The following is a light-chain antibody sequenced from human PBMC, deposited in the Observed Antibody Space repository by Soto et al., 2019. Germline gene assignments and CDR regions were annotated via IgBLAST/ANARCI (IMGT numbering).Light chain of an antibody. V-gene: IGLV8-61*01. J-gene: IGLJ3*02. CDR3: VLYMGSGIWV. Sequence: QTVVTQEPSFSVSPGGTVTLTCGVSSGSVSTRYYPSWHQQTPGQAPRTLIYSTSTRSSGVPDRFSGSIVGNKAALTISGAQADDESDYYCVLYMGSGIWVFGGGTKVTVL. CDR2: STS. CDR1: SGSVSTRYY.